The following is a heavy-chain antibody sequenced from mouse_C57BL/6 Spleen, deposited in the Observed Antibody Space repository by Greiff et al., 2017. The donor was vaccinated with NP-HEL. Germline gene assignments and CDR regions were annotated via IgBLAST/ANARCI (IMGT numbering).Heavy chain of an antibody. CDR2: IYPGDGDT. J-gene: IGHJ2*01. Sequence: VQLQQSGAELVKPGASVKISCKASGYAFSSYWMNWVKQRPGKGLEWIGQIYPGDGDTNYNGKFKGKATLTADKSSSTAYMQLSSLTSEDSAVYFCARRAQAPYFDYWGQGTTLTVSS. CDR1: GYAFSSYW. V-gene: IGHV1-80*01. CDR3: ARRAQAPYFDY. D-gene: IGHD3-2*02.